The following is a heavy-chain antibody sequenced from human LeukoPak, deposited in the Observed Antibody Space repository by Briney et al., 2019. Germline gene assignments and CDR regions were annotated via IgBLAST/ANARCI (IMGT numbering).Heavy chain of an antibody. CDR2: IYYNGNN. CDR1: GASISSSY. V-gene: IGHV4-59*01. CDR3: VRGNYDNRGYSNAFDI. J-gene: IGHJ3*02. D-gene: IGHD3-22*01. Sequence: TLSLTCTVSGASISSSYWSWIRQPPGKRLEWIGYIYYNGNNNSNPSLKSRVTISADTSKNQFSLNLSSVTAADTAVYYCVRGNYDNRGYSNAFDIWGQGAMVTVSS.